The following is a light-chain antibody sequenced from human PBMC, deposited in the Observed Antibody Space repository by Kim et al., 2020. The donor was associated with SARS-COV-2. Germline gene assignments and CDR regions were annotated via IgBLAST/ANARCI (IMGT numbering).Light chain of an antibody. CDR3: AAWDDTLNGPL. J-gene: IGLJ2*01. CDR2: SNN. Sequence: GQRETIAWTGSVCNIGSKPVNWSQHLPGTAHTLLIYSNNQRPSGVPDRLAAAKAGPAASLAITGLHSEDEADYYCAAWDDTLNGPLFGVGTKLTFL. V-gene: IGLV1-44*01. CDR1: VCNIGSKP.